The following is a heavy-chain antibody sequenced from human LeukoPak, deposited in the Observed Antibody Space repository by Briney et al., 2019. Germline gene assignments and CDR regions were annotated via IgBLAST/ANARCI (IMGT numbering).Heavy chain of an antibody. Sequence: SETLSLTCTVSGGSISSSSYYWGWIRQPPGKGLEWIGSIYYSGSTYYNPSLKSRVTISVDTSKNQFSLKLSSVTAADTAVYYCARLSGYGDYVLDYWGQGTLATVSS. CDR1: GGSISSSSYY. CDR3: ARLSGYGDYVLDY. D-gene: IGHD4-17*01. J-gene: IGHJ4*02. CDR2: IYYSGST. V-gene: IGHV4-39*07.